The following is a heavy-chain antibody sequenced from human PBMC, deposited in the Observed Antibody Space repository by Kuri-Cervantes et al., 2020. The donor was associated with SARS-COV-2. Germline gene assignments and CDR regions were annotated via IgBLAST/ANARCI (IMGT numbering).Heavy chain of an antibody. Sequence: ASVKVSCKASGYTFTSYGISWVRQAPGQGLGWMGWISAYNGNTNYAQKLQGRVTMTTDTSTSTAYMELRSLRSDDTAVYYCARERGSWYVPLRTYYYYYMDVWGKGTTVTVSS. D-gene: IGHD6-13*01. CDR1: GYTFTSYG. CDR3: ARERGSWYVPLRTYYYYYMDV. V-gene: IGHV1-18*01. CDR2: ISAYNGNT. J-gene: IGHJ6*03.